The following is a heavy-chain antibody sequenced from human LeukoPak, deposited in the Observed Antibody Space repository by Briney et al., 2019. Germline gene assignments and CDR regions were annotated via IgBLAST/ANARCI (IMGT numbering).Heavy chain of an antibody. CDR1: GFTFSSYE. D-gene: IGHD5-18*01. V-gene: IGHV3-48*03. Sequence: PGGSLRLSCAASGFTFSSYEMNWVRQAPGKGLERVSYISSSGSTIYYADSVKGRFTISRDNAKNSLYLQMNSLRADDTAVYYCAGVDAAMPDAFDIWGQGTTVTVSS. J-gene: IGHJ3*02. CDR2: ISSSGSTI. CDR3: AGVDAAMPDAFDI.